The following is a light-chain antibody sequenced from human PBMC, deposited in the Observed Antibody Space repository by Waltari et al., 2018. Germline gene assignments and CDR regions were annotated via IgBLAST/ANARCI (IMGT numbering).Light chain of an antibody. CDR1: SRDVGNYKR. V-gene: IGLV2-23*02. CDR3: SSYAGSSKGV. CDR2: AVS. J-gene: IGLJ2*01. Sequence: QSALTQPAPVPGSPGQSSTTSSTGPSRDVGNYKRVPWYQQPPAKAPKLMIYAVSKRPSGVSDRFSGSKSGDMASLTISGLQPEDEAEYFCSSYAGSSKGVFGGGTKVTVL.